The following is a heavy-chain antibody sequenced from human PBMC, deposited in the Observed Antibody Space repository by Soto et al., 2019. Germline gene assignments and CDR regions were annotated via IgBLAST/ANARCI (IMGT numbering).Heavy chain of an antibody. CDR2: IIPIIGTP. CDR1: GGTFRNHV. CDR3: ARDLEFRDGNISHLDY. V-gene: IGHV1-69*13. Sequence: SGKVSCKASGGTFRNHVFNWVRQAPGQGLEWMGGIIPIIGTPNYAQKFQGRVTITADASTNTVYLEVSSLRSQDTAVYYCARDLEFRDGNISHLDYSGQGTPVTVSS. D-gene: IGHD3-10*01. J-gene: IGHJ4*02.